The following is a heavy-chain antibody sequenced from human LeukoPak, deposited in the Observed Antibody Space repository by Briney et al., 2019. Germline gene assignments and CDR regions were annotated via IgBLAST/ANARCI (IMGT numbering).Heavy chain of an antibody. V-gene: IGHV1-46*01. CDR2: INPRGGST. Sequence: ASVKVSCKASVYTFISYYLHWVRQAPGQGLEWMGIINPRGGSTSFTQKFQGRVTMTGDTSTSTVYMELSSLTSEDTAVYYCARAPGYYYGMDVWGHGTTVTVSS. CDR1: VYTFISYY. J-gene: IGHJ6*02. CDR3: ARAPGYYYGMDV.